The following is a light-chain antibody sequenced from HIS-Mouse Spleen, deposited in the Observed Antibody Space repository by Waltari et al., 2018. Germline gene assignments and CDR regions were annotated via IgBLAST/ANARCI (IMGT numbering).Light chain of an antibody. CDR1: QSVLYSSNNKNY. CDR3: QQYYSTQLT. J-gene: IGKJ4*01. V-gene: IGKV4-1*01. CDR2: LAS. Sequence: DIVMTQSPDSLAVSLGERATINCKSSQSVLYSSNNKNYLAWYQQRPGQPHKLLIYLASTRESGVPDRFSGSGSGTDFTLTISSLQAEDVAVYYCQQYYSTQLTFGGGTKVEIK.